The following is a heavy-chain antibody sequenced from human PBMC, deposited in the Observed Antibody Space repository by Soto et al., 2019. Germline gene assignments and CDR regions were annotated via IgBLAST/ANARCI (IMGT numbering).Heavy chain of an antibody. CDR1: GFSLSNARMG. J-gene: IGHJ5*02. V-gene: IGHV2-26*01. CDR2: IFSNDEK. Sequence: QVTLKESGPVLVKPTETLTLTCTVSGFSLSNARMGVSWIRQPPGKALEWLAHIFSNDEKSYSTSLKSRLTISXXTXKXPVVLTMTNMDPVDTATYYCARIRSSIAVADNWFDPWGQGTLVTVSS. CDR3: ARIRSSIAVADNWFDP. D-gene: IGHD6-19*01.